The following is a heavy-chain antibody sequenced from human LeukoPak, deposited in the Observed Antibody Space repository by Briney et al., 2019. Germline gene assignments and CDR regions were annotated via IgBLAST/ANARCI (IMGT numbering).Heavy chain of an antibody. CDR3: ARRYSNSYFDY. J-gene: IGHJ4*02. CDR2: MSHSGTT. Sequence: SETLSLTCTVSGGSISTTTYYWGWIRQPPGKGLEWVGSMSHSGTTYYNPSLKSRITISVDTSKNQFSLKLSSVTAADTAVYYCARRYSNSYFDYWGQGTLVTVSS. V-gene: IGHV4-39*01. CDR1: GGSISTTTYY. D-gene: IGHD4-11*01.